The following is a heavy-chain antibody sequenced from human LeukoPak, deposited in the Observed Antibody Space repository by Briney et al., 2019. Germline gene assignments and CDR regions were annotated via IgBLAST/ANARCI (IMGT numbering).Heavy chain of an antibody. Sequence: GGSLRLSCAASGFTFNNAWMSWVRQGPGKGLEWVGLIKSKTDGGTTDYAAPVKGRFSISRDDSKNTLYLQLNSLKAEDSAVYFCTTDLSTVAGTFDLWGQGTLVTVSS. CDR2: IKSKTDGGTT. D-gene: IGHD6-19*01. J-gene: IGHJ5*02. CDR3: TTDLSTVAGTFDL. CDR1: GFTFNNAW. V-gene: IGHV3-15*01.